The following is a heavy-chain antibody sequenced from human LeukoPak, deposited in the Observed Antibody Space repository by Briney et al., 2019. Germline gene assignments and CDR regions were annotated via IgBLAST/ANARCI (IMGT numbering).Heavy chain of an antibody. D-gene: IGHD1-14*01. V-gene: IGHV4-31*03. CDR3: ARGGDRRGFDY. CDR2: IYDSGTT. CDR1: GVSISSGGYY. Sequence: SQTLSLTCIVSGVSISSGGYYWSWIRQHPGKGLEWIGYIYDSGTTYYNPSLKSRVSISVDTSKNQFSLKLSSVTAADTAVYYCARGGDRRGFDYWGQEALVTASS. J-gene: IGHJ4*02.